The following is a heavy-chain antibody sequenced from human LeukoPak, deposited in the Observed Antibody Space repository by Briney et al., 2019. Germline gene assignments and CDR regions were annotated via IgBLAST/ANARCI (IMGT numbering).Heavy chain of an antibody. CDR1: GYTFTSYY. D-gene: IGHD6-13*01. CDR2: INPSGGST. J-gene: IGHJ4*02. Sequence: ASVKVSCKASGYTFTSYYMHWVRQAPGQGLEWMGIINPSGGSTSYAQKFQGRVTMTRDTSTSTVYMELSSLKSEDTAVYYCASGLHSSSWYVTFDYWGQGTLVTVSS. CDR3: ASGLHSSSWYVTFDY. V-gene: IGHV1-46*01.